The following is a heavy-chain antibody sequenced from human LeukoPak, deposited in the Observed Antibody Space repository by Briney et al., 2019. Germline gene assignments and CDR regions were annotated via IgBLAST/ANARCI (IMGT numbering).Heavy chain of an antibody. Sequence: GGSLRLSCAASGFTFSNYGMHWVRQAPGKGLEWVAFIRYDGSNKYYADSVKGRFTISRDNSKNTLYLQMNSLKTEDTAVYYCAKDGGSYFDYWGQGTLVTVSS. D-gene: IGHD1-26*01. CDR1: GFTFSNYG. CDR2: IRYDGSNK. CDR3: AKDGGSYFDY. J-gene: IGHJ4*02. V-gene: IGHV3-30*02.